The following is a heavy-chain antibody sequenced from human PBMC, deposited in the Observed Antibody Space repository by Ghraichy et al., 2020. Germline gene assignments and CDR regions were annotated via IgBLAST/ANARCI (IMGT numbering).Heavy chain of an antibody. Sequence: GSLRLSCAASGFTFSSYSMNWVRQAPGKGLEWVSSISSSSSYIYYADSVKGRFTISRDNAKNSLYLQMNSLRAEDTAVYYCARIGYCSSTSCYRDYYGMDVWGQGTTVTVSS. V-gene: IGHV3-21*01. CDR1: GFTFSSYS. J-gene: IGHJ6*02. CDR3: ARIGYCSSTSCYRDYYGMDV. D-gene: IGHD2-2*02. CDR2: ISSSSSYI.